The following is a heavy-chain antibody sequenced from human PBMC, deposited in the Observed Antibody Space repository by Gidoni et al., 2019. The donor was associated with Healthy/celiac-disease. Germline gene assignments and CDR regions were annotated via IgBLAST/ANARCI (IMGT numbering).Heavy chain of an antibody. CDR3: ARGGGYYGDPRSHDY. J-gene: IGHJ4*02. D-gene: IGHD4-17*01. V-gene: IGHV4-31*03. CDR1: GGSISSGGYY. CDR2: IYYSGST. Sequence: QVQLQESGPGLVKPSQTLSLTCTVSGGSISSGGYYWSWIRQHPGKGLEWIGYIYYSGSTYYNPSLKGRVTISVDTSKKQFSLKLSSVTAADTAVYYCARGGGYYGDPRSHDYWGQGTLVTVSS.